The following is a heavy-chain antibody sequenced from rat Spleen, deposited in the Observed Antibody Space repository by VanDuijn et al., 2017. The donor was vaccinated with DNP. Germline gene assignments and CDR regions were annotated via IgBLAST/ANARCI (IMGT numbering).Heavy chain of an antibody. CDR3: VRWNSGHFDY. CDR2: IGSAAYAP. V-gene: IGHV5-22*01. J-gene: IGHJ2*01. D-gene: IGHD4-3*01. CDR1: GFTFSDYY. Sequence: EVQLVESGGGLVQPGRSLKLSCATSGFTFSDYYMAWVRQAPKKGLEWVASIGSAAYAPYYGDSVKGRFTISRDNAKSTLYLQMNSLRSEDMATYYCVRWNSGHFDYWGQGVMVTVSS.